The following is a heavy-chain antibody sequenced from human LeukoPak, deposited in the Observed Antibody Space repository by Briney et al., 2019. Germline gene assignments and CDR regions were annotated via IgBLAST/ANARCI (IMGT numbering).Heavy chain of an antibody. Sequence: PGGSLRLPCAASGFTFSSYWMSWVRQAPGKGLEWVANIKQDGSEKYYVDSVKGRFTISRDNAKNSLYLQMNSLRAEDTAVYYCARTNGDNSYGNGVPYYFDYWGQGTLVTVSS. CDR2: IKQDGSEK. J-gene: IGHJ4*02. CDR3: ARTNGDNSYGNGVPYYFDY. D-gene: IGHD5-18*01. CDR1: GFTFSSYW. V-gene: IGHV3-7*01.